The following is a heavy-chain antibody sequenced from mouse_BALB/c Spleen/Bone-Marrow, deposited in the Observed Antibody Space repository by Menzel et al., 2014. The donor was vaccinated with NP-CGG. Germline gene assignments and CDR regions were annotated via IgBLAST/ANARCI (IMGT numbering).Heavy chain of an antibody. CDR3: ARGSSYFDY. CDR2: ISDGGSYT. D-gene: IGHD1-1*01. J-gene: IGHJ2*01. Sequence: EVQVVESGGGLVKPGGSLKLSCAASGFTFSDYYMYWVRQTPGKRLEWVATISDGGSYTYYPDSVKGRFTISRDNAKNNLYLQMSSLKSEDTAMYYCARGSSYFDYWGQGTTLTVSS. V-gene: IGHV5-4*02. CDR1: GFTFSDYY.